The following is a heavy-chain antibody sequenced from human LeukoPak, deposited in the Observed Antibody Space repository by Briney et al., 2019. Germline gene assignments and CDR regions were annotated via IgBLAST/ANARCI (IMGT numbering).Heavy chain of an antibody. CDR3: ARDPTSSWETAFDI. D-gene: IGHD1-26*01. CDR2: IDSSISYI. V-gene: IGHV3-21*01. Sequence: PGGSLRLSCAASGFTFSIYTVNWVRQAPWKGLEWVSTIDSSISYIYYADSVKGRFTISRDNAKNSLYLQMNSLRAEDTAVYYCARDPTSSWETAFDIWGQGTMVTVSS. J-gene: IGHJ3*02. CDR1: GFTFSIYT.